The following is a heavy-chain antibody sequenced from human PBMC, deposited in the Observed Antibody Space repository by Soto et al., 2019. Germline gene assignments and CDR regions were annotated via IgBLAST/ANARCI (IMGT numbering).Heavy chain of an antibody. D-gene: IGHD3-9*01. J-gene: IGHJ4*02. CDR2: ISSSSSYI. CDR3: ATSRDYDILTGYSPGYFDY. Sequence: EVQLVESGGGLVKPGGSLSLSCAASGFPFSSYSMNWVRQAPGQGLEWVSSISSSSSYIYYADSVKGRFTISRDNAKNPLYLQMNSLRAEDTAVYYCATSRDYDILTGYSPGYFDYWGQGTLVTVSS. CDR1: GFPFSSYS. V-gene: IGHV3-21*01.